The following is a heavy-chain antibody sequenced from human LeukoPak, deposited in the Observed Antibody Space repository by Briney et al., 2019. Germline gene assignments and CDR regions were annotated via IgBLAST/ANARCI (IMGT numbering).Heavy chain of an antibody. V-gene: IGHV4-31*03. D-gene: IGHD1-26*01. CDR2: IYNSGST. CDR3: ARGKYRGSSDFDY. Sequence: PSETLSLTCTVSSASISSDGYYWSWIRQHPGKGLEWIGYIYNSGSTFYNPSLKSRVAISVDTSKNQLSLELSSVTAADTAVYYCARGKYRGSSDFDYWGQGTLLTVSS. CDR1: SASISSDGYY. J-gene: IGHJ4*02.